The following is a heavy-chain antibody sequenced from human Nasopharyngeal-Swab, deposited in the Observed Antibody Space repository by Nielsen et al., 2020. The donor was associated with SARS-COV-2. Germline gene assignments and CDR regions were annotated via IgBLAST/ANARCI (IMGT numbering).Heavy chain of an antibody. Sequence: GESLKISCAASGFTFSDYYMSWIRQAPGKGLEWVSCISSSSSYTNYADSVKGRFTISRDNAKNSLYLQMNSLRAEDTAVYYCARGLGRGLLWFGELLKWGQGTLVTVSS. V-gene: IGHV3-11*05. CDR2: ISSSSSYT. D-gene: IGHD3-10*01. J-gene: IGHJ4*02. CDR3: ARGLGRGLLWFGELLK. CDR1: GFTFSDYY.